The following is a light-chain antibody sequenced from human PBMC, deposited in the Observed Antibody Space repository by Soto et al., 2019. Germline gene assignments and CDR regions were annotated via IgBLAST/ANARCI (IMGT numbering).Light chain of an antibody. CDR1: QSVRSY. Sequence: EIVLTQSPATLSLSPGERATLSCRASQSVRSYLAWYQQKPGQTPRLLIYDAFNRATGIPARFSGSGSGTDFTLTISSLEPEDFAVYYCQQYGSSPNTFGQGTKLEIK. CDR2: DAF. J-gene: IGKJ2*01. CDR3: QQYGSSPNT. V-gene: IGKV3-11*01.